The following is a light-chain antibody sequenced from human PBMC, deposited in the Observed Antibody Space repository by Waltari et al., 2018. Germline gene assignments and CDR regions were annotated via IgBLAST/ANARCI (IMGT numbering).Light chain of an antibody. V-gene: IGKV1-16*02. CDR1: QGISNN. Sequence: DIQMTQSPSFVSASVGDRVIITCRASQGISNNLAWFQQKPGKAPKSLIYDESTLQSGVPSQFSGGGSGTEFTLTISRLQPEDFATYYCLQYERFPRTFGQGTKVEVK. J-gene: IGKJ1*01. CDR2: DES. CDR3: LQYERFPRT.